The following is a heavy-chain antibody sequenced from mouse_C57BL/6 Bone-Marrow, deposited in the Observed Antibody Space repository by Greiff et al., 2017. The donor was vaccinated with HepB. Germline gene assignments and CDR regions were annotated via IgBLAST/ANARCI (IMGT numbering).Heavy chain of an antibody. D-gene: IGHD4-1*02. CDR2: IHPNSGST. V-gene: IGHV1-64*01. Sequence: QVQLQQPGAELVKPGASVKMSCKASGYTFTSYWITWVKQRPGQGLEWIGMIHPNSGSTNYNEKFKSKATLTVDKSSSTAYMQLSSLTSEDSAVYYCARFQLAWFAYWGQGTLVTVSA. J-gene: IGHJ3*01. CDR1: GYTFTSYW. CDR3: ARFQLAWFAY.